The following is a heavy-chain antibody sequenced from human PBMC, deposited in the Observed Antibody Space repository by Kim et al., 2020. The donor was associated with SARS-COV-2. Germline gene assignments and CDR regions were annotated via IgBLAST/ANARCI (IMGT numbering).Heavy chain of an antibody. CDR2: IYYSGST. CDR1: GGSISSYY. Sequence: SETLSLTCTVSGGSISSYYWSWIRQPPGKGLEWIGYIYYSGSTNYNPSLKSRVTISVDTSKNQFSLKLSSVTAADTAVYYCARDRGRGYSGYDNYYYYGMDVWGQGTTVTVSS. V-gene: IGHV4-59*01. CDR3: ARDRGRGYSGYDNYYYYGMDV. D-gene: IGHD5-12*01. J-gene: IGHJ6*02.